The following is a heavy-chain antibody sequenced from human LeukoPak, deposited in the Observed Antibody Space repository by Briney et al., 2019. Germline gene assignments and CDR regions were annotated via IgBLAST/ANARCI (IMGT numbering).Heavy chain of an antibody. V-gene: IGHV4-4*09. CDR2: IYSSETT. D-gene: IGHD2-21*02. CDR1: GASISSDY. CDR3: AIHFPYCGGDCPYYYMDV. Sequence: SETLSLTCSVSGASISSDYWSWIRQPPGKGLEWIGNIYSSETTKYNPSLRSRATISGDTSKNQFSLKLSSVTAADTAVYYCAIHFPYCGGDCPYYYMDVWGKGTTVTVSS. J-gene: IGHJ6*03.